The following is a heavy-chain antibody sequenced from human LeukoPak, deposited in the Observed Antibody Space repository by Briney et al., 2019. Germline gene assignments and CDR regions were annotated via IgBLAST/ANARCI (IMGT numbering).Heavy chain of an antibody. D-gene: IGHD3-22*01. CDR2: INHSGST. CDR3: AREASNYDSSGYFDY. V-gene: IGHV4-34*01. J-gene: IGHJ4*02. CDR1: GGSFSGYY. Sequence: SETLSLTCAVYGGSFSGYYWSWIRQPPGKGLEWIGEINHSGSTNYNPSLKSRVTISVDTSKNQFSLKLSSVTAADTAVYYCAREASNYDSSGYFDYWGQGTLVTVSS.